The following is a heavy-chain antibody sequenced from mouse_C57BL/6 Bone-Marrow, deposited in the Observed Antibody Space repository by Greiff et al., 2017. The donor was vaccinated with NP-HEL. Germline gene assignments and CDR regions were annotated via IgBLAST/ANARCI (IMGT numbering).Heavy chain of an antibody. CDR2: ILPSIGRT. J-gene: IGHJ1*03. D-gene: IGHD1-1*01. CDR3: ARGVYYYGSGYFDV. Sequence: VQLQQSGSELRSPGSSVKLSCKDFDSEVFPIAYMSWVRQKPGHGFEWIGGILPSIGRTIYGEKFEDKATLDADTLSNTAYLELNSLTSEDSAIYYCARGVYYYGSGYFDVWGTGPTVTVSS. V-gene: IGHV15-2*01. CDR1: DSEVFPIAY.